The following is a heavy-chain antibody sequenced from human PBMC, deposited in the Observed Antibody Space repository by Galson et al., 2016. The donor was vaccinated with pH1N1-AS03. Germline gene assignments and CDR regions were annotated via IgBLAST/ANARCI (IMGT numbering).Heavy chain of an antibody. CDR1: GFSFSSHS. J-gene: IGHJ4*02. CDR2: ISGSKTYM. D-gene: IGHD5-12*01. V-gene: IGHV3-21*01. CDR3: ARDMGYSAYLDS. Sequence: SLRLSCAASGFSFSSHSINWVRQAPGKGLEWVASISGSKTYMYYAASLKGRFTISRDNAKNSVYLQMNSLRAEDTAVYYCARDMGYSAYLDSWGQGTLVTVSS.